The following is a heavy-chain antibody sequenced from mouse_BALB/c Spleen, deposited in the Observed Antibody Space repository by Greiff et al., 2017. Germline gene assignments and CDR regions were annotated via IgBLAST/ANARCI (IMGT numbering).Heavy chain of an antibody. CDR3: ARYYRYDDGLGYAMDY. D-gene: IGHD2-14*01. V-gene: IGHV1S41*01. CDR1: GYTFTSYW. CDR2: IAPGSGST. Sequence: DLVKPGASVKLSCKASGYTFTSYWINWIKQRPGQGLEWIGRIAPGSGSTYYNQMFKGKATLTVDTSSSTAYIQLSSLSSEDSAVYFCARYYRYDDGLGYAMDYWGQGTSVTVSS. J-gene: IGHJ4*01.